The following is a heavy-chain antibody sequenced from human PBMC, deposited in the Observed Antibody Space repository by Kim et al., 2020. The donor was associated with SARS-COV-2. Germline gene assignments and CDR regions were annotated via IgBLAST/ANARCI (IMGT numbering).Heavy chain of an antibody. D-gene: IGHD2-15*01. J-gene: IGHJ4*02. Sequence: GGSLRLSCAASGFTFRSHAMNWVRRAPGKGLEWVSGISGSGGTTNYADSVKGRFTISRDNSKNTLYLQMNSLRAEDTAVYYCAKRYCSGGTCYSIDYWGQGTLVTVSS. CDR3: AKRYCSGGTCYSIDY. V-gene: IGHV3-23*01. CDR2: ISGSGGTT. CDR1: GFTFRSHA.